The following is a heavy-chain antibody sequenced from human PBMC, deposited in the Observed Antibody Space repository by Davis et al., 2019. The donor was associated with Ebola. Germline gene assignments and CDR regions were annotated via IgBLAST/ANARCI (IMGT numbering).Heavy chain of an antibody. Sequence: SVKVSCKASGGTFSSYAISWVRQAPGQGLEWMGGIIPIFGTANYAQKFQGRVTITADESTSTAYMELSSLRSEDTAVYYCARDVLGYCSSTSCKGLDWFDPWGQGTLVTVSS. CDR3: ARDVLGYCSSTSCKGLDWFDP. CDR1: GGTFSSYA. V-gene: IGHV1-69*13. D-gene: IGHD2-2*01. J-gene: IGHJ5*02. CDR2: IIPIFGTA.